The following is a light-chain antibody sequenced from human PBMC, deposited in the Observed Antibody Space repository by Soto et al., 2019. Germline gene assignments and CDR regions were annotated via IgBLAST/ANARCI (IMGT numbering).Light chain of an antibody. V-gene: IGLV2-23*01. Sequence: QSELTQPASVSGSPGQSITISCTGTSSDVGSYNLVSWYQQHPGKAPKLMIYEGSKRPSGVSNRFSGSKSGNTASLTISGLQAEDEADYYCCSYAGSSPYVFGTGTKVTVL. CDR3: CSYAGSSPYV. CDR1: SSDVGSYNL. CDR2: EGS. J-gene: IGLJ1*01.